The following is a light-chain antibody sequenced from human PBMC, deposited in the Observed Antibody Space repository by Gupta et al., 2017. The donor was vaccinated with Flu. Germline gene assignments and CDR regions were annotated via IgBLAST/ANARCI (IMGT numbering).Light chain of an antibody. CDR1: ESVNRNF. CDR2: GTS. V-gene: IGKV3-20*01. Sequence: LSLSPGERVTLSCRASESVNRNFLAWYQQKPGQAPRLLMYGTSNRAPGIPDRFSGDGSGTDFTLTINGLEPEDFALFYCHQYENSPYTFGQGTKLEIK. CDR3: HQYENSPYT. J-gene: IGKJ2*01.